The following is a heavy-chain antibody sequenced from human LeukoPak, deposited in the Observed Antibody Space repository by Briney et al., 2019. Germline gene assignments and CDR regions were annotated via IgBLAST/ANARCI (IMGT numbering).Heavy chain of an antibody. D-gene: IGHD5-12*01. CDR3: ARRYDSHYYGMEV. CDR1: GFTFSSYA. Sequence: PGGSLRLSCAASGFTFSSYAMTWVRQAPGKGLEWVSGIGNSGASTYYAASVKGRFTISRDNSKNTLYLQMNSLRAEDTAVYYCARRYDSHYYGMEVWGQGTAVTVSS. V-gene: IGHV3-23*01. J-gene: IGHJ6*02. CDR2: IGNSGAST.